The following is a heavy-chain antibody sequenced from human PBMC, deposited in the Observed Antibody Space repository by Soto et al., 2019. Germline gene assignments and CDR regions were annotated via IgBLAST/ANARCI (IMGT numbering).Heavy chain of an antibody. CDR2: IIPILGIA. Sequence: GASVKVSCKASGGTFSSYTISWVRQAPGQGLEWMGRIIPILGIANYAQKFQGRVTITADKSTSTAYMELSSLRSEDTAVYYCAREGRGSIAARYPTGVDYWGQGTLVTVSS. CDR3: AREGRGSIAARYPTGVDY. CDR1: GGTFSSYT. V-gene: IGHV1-69*04. J-gene: IGHJ4*02. D-gene: IGHD6-6*01.